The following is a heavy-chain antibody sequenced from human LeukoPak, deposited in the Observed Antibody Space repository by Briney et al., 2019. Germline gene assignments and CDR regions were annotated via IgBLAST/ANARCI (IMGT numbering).Heavy chain of an antibody. D-gene: IGHD6-19*01. CDR3: AREAQWLAFDY. CDR2: IFTWGST. J-gene: IGHJ4*02. Sequence: SEALSLSCSVSGGSFSSSSYNGSGTRQPAGEGLEGRGRIFTWGSTNYNPSLKSRDTMSVDTSKNQFSLKLSSVTAAGTAVHYRAREAQWLAFDYCGQGALVTVSS. V-gene: IGHV4-61*02. CDR1: GGSFSSSSYN.